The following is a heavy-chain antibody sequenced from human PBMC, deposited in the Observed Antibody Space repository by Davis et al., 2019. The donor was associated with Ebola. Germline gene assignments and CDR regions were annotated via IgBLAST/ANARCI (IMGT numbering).Heavy chain of an antibody. Sequence: GESLKISCAASGFVFRNYVMSWVRQAPGKGLEWVSTLGTSADTYYADSVKGRFTISRDNSKNTLYLQMNGLRVKDTAIYYCAKDTSNIWFDIWGQGTNVTVSS. CDR1: GFVFRNYV. CDR2: LGTSADT. D-gene: IGHD1-26*01. V-gene: IGHV3-23*01. J-gene: IGHJ3*02. CDR3: AKDTSNIWFDI.